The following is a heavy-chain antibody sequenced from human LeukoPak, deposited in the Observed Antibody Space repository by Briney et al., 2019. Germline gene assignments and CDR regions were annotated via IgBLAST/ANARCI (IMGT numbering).Heavy chain of an antibody. J-gene: IGHJ4*02. D-gene: IGHD1-26*01. CDR3: ARDSGSYEAERYFDY. CDR1: GGSISGYY. Sequence: RTSETLSLTCTVSGGSISGYYWSWIRQPPGKGLEWIGYIYYSGSPTYNPSLKSRVTISVDTSKNQFSLKLSSVTAADTAVYYCARDSGSYEAERYFDYWGQGTLVTVSS. V-gene: IGHV4-59*08. CDR2: IYYSGSP.